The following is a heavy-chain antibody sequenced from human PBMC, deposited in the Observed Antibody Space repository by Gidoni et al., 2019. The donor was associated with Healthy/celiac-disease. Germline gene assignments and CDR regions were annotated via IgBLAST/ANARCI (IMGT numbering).Heavy chain of an antibody. CDR3: ARGAGLY. CDR2: IKQDGSEK. Sequence: EVQLVESGGGLVQPGGSLRLSCAASGFPLSSYWMGWVRQAPGKGLEWVANIKQDGSEKYYGDSGKGGFTISRDNAKNSLYLQMNSMRAEDTAVYYCARGAGLYWGQGTLVTVSS. J-gene: IGHJ4*02. D-gene: IGHD3-10*01. V-gene: IGHV3-7*01. CDR1: GFPLSSYW.